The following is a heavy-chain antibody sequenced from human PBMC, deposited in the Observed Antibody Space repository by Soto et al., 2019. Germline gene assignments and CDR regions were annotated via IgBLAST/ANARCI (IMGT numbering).Heavy chain of an antibody. CDR2: ISYDGSNK. CDR3: AKDQYCMDV. V-gene: IGHV3-30*18. Sequence: PGGSLRLSCAASGFTFRGYGIHWVRQAPGKGLEWVAVISYDGSNKYYADSVKGRFTISRDNSKNTLYLQMSSLRAEDTAVYYCAKDQYCMDVWGQGTTVTVSS. J-gene: IGHJ6*02. CDR1: GFTFRGYG.